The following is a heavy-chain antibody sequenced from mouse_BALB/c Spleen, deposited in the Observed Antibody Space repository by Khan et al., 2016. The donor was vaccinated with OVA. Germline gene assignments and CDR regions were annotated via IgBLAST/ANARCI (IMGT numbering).Heavy chain of an antibody. CDR2: ISTYYGDA. CDR1: GYTFTDFA. J-gene: IGHJ3*01. D-gene: IGHD2-1*01. V-gene: IGHV1S137*01. CDR3: ARGNGNYRFAY. Sequence: QIQLVQSGAELVRPGVSVKISCKGSGYTFTDFAMHWVKQSHAKSLEWIGVISTYYGDANYNQKFKGKATMTVDKSSSTAYMELARLTSEDSAIYYCARGNGNYRFAYWGQETLVTVAA.